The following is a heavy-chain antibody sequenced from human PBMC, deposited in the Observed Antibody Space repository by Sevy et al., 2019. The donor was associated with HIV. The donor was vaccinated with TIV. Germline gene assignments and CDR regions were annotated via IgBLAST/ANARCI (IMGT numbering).Heavy chain of an antibody. V-gene: IGHV1-69*06. CDR1: GGTFSSYA. CDR2: IIPIFGTA. J-gene: IGHJ6*03. Sequence: ASVKVSCKASGGTFSSYAISWARQAPGQGLEWMGGIIPIFGTANYAQKFQGRVTITADKSTSTAYMELSSLRSEDTAVYYCARDGLNCSGGSCYSVLYYMDVWGKGTTVTVSS. D-gene: IGHD2-15*01. CDR3: ARDGLNCSGGSCYSVLYYMDV.